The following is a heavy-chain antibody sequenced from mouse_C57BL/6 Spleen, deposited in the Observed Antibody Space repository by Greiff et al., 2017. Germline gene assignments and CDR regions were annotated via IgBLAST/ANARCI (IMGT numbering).Heavy chain of an antibody. CDR2: IDPETGGT. Sequence: QVQLQQSGAELVRPGASVTLSCKASGYTFTDYEMHWVKQTPVNGLEWIGAIDPETGGTAYNQKFKGKAILTADKSSRTAYMDLRSLTSEDSPVYYSTRMRGTVWFAFWCQETLVTVSA. CDR3: TRMRGTVWFAF. D-gene: IGHD4-1*01. CDR1: GYTFTDYE. J-gene: IGHJ3*01. V-gene: IGHV1-15*01.